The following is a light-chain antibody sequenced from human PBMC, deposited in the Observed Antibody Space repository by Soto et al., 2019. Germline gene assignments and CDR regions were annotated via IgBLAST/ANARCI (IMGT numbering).Light chain of an antibody. J-gene: IGKJ1*01. V-gene: IGKV1-8*01. CDR1: QGISSY. CDR3: QQYNSYWT. Sequence: AIPMTQSTSSFSASTGDRVTITFRASQGISSYLAWYQQKPGKAPKLLIYAASTLQSGVPSRFSGSGSGTEFTLTISSLQPDDFATYYCQQYNSYWTFGQGTKVDIK. CDR2: AAS.